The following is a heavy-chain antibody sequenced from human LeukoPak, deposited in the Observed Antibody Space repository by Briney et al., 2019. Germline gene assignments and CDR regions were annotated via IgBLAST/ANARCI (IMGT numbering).Heavy chain of an antibody. CDR2: ISGSGGST. CDR1: GFTFSSYA. CDR3: ARELGYCSGGSCSGMDV. Sequence: GGSLRLSCAASGFTFSSYAVSWVRQAPGKGLEWVSAISGSGGSTYYADSVKGRFTISRDNAKNSLYLQMNSLRAEDTAVYYCARELGYCSGGSCSGMDVWGQGTTVTVSS. V-gene: IGHV3-23*01. D-gene: IGHD2-15*01. J-gene: IGHJ6*02.